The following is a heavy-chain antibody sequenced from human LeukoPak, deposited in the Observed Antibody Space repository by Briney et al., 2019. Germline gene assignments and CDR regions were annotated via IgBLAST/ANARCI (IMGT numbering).Heavy chain of an antibody. CDR2: IRSKTYGGTT. CDR1: GFTFGDYA. V-gene: IGHV3-49*03. D-gene: IGHD4-11*01. Sequence: GGSLRLSCTASGFTFGDYALSWFRQAPGKGLEWVGFIRSKTYGGTTEYAASVKGRFTVSRDDSKNTLYLQMNSLRAEDTAVYYCATIDYWGQGTLVTVSS. CDR3: ATIDY. J-gene: IGHJ4*02.